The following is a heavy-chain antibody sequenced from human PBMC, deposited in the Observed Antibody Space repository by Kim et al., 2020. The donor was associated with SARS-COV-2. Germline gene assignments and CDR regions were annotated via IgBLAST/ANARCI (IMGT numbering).Heavy chain of an antibody. CDR2: IYTSGST. Sequence: SETLSLTCTVSGGSISSYYWSWIRQPAGKGLEWIGRIYTSGSTNYNPSLKSRVTMSVDTSKNQFSLKLSSVTAADTAVYYCAREEKSYSSGWFHYYYGMDVWGQGTTVTVSS. J-gene: IGHJ6*02. D-gene: IGHD6-19*01. CDR1: GGSISSYY. V-gene: IGHV4-4*07. CDR3: AREEKSYSSGWFHYYYGMDV.